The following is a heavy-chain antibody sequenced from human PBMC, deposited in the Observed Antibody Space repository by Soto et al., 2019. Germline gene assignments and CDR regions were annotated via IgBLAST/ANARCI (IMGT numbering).Heavy chain of an antibody. V-gene: IGHV4-34*01. CDR2: INHSGRT. J-gene: IGHJ6*02. D-gene: IGHD5-18*01. Sequence: QVQLQQWGAGLLKPSETLSLTCAVYGGSFSGYYWSWIRQPPGKGLEWIGEINHSGRTNYNPSLKSRVTISVDTSKNQFSLKLSSVTAADTAVYYCARGTGVLWLRYYYGMDVWGQGTTVTVSS. CDR1: GGSFSGYY. CDR3: ARGTGVLWLRYYYGMDV.